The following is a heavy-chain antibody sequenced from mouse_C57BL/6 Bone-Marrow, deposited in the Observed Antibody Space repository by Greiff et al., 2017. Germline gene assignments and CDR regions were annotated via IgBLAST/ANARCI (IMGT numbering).Heavy chain of an antibody. CDR1: GYTFTSYW. CDR3: ARRGLWGFAD. J-gene: IGHJ3*01. V-gene: IGHV1-69*01. CDR2: IDPSDSYT. Sequence: QVQLQQPGAELVMPGASVKLSCKASGYTFTSYWMHWVKQRPGQGLEWIGEIDPSDSYTNYNQKFKGKSTLTVDKSSSTAYMQLSSLTSEDSAVYYCARRGLWGFADWGQGTLVTVSA. D-gene: IGHD1-1*02.